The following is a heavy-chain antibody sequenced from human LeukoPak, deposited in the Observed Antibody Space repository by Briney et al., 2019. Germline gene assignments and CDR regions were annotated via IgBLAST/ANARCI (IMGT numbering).Heavy chain of an antibody. Sequence: ASVKVSCKASGYTFTSHYMHWVRQAPGQGLEWMGIINPSGGSTSYAQKFQVRVTMTRDTSTSTVYMELSSLRSEDTAVYYCARVGIAAAGLDYWGQGTLVTVSS. V-gene: IGHV1-46*01. CDR3: ARVGIAAAGLDY. CDR1: GYTFTSHY. D-gene: IGHD6-13*01. CDR2: INPSGGST. J-gene: IGHJ4*02.